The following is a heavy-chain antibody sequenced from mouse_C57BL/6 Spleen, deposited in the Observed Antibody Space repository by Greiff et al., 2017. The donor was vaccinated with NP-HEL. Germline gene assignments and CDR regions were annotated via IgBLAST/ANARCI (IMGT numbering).Heavy chain of an antibody. Sequence: EVQLVESGGGLVQPKGSLKLSCAASGFTFNTYAMHWVRQAPGKSLEWVARIRSKSSNYATYYADSVKDRFTISRDDSQSMLYLQMNNLKTEDTAMYYCVRVENEGYYDAMDYWGQGTSVTVSS. J-gene: IGHJ4*01. D-gene: IGHD2-3*01. CDR1: GFTFNTYA. CDR3: VRVENEGYYDAMDY. V-gene: IGHV10-3*01. CDR2: IRSKSSNYAT.